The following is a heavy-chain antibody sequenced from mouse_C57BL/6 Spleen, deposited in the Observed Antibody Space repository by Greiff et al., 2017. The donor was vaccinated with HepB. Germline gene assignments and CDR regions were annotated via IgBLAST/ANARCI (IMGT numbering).Heavy chain of an antibody. D-gene: IGHD3-2*02. V-gene: IGHV5-17*01. Sequence: EVQGVESGGGLVKPGGSLKLSCAASGFTFSDYGMHWVRQAPEKGLEWVAYISSGSSTIYYADTVKGRFTISRDNAKNTLFLQMTSLRSEDTAMYYCARRNRAGYGGCAMECWGQGTSVTVSS. CDR1: GFTFSDYG. CDR2: ISSGSSTI. CDR3: ARRNRAGYGGCAMEC. J-gene: IGHJ4*01.